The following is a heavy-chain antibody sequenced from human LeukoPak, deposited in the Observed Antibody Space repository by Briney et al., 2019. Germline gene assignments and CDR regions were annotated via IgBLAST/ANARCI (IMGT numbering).Heavy chain of an antibody. CDR2: IYYSGST. D-gene: IGHD5-12*01. Sequence: PSETLSLTCTVSGGSISSYYWSWIRQPPGKGLEWIGYIYYSGSTNYTPSLKSRVTISVDTSKNQFSLKLSSVTAADTAVYYCARSLESGYVGPWGQGTLVTVSS. V-gene: IGHV4-59*01. CDR3: ARSLESGYVGP. J-gene: IGHJ5*02. CDR1: GGSISSYY.